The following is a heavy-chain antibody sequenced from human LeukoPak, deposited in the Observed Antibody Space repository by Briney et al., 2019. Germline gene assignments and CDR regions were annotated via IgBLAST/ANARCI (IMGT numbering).Heavy chain of an antibody. D-gene: IGHD3-22*01. CDR3: ASPPHYYDSSGYFGY. CDR1: GFTFSSYW. V-gene: IGHV3-7*01. Sequence: GGSLSLSCAASGFTFSSYWMSWVRQAPGKGLEWVANIKQDGSEKYYVDSVKGRFIISRENAKNSLYLQMNSLRAEDTAVYYCASPPHYYDSSGYFGYWGQGTLVTVSS. J-gene: IGHJ4*02. CDR2: IKQDGSEK.